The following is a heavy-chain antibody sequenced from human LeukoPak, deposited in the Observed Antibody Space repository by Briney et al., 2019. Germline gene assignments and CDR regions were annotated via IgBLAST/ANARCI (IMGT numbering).Heavy chain of an antibody. Sequence: PSETLSLTCAVYGGSFSGYYWSWIRQPPGKGLEWIGEINHSGRTNYNPSLKSRVTISVDTSKNQFSLKLSSVTAADTAVYYCARHQAVAYFDYWGQGTLVTVSS. D-gene: IGHD6-19*01. V-gene: IGHV4-34*01. CDR3: ARHQAVAYFDY. CDR1: GGSFSGYY. CDR2: INHSGRT. J-gene: IGHJ4*02.